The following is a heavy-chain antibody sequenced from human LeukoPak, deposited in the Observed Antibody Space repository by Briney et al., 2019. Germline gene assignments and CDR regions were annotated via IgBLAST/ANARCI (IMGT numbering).Heavy chain of an antibody. CDR2: INQDGSEQ. CDR1: GFTFSSYW. Sequence: GGSLRLSCAASGFTFSSYWMSWVRQAPGKWLDWVANINQDGSEQYYVDSAKGRFTISRDNGKKSLFLQMNSLRVEDTAVYFCVRGRGDSSSWYWDYWGQGTLVTVSS. D-gene: IGHD6-13*01. V-gene: IGHV3-7*02. CDR3: VRGRGDSSSWYWDY. J-gene: IGHJ4*02.